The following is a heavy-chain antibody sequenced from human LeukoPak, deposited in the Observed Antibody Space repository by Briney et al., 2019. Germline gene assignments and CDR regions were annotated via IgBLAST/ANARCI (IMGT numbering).Heavy chain of an antibody. CDR1: GYIFITYY. V-gene: IGHV1-46*01. J-gene: IGHJ6*03. D-gene: IGHD3-22*01. CDR3: ARDPYYDKSGSGDYYYYMDV. CDR2: INPDGGRT. Sequence: ASVKVSCKASGYIFITYYIHWVRQAPGQGLEWMGIINPDGGRTSYAQKFQGRVTMTRDTSTSTVYIELSSLRSEDTAVYYCARDPYYDKSGSGDYYYYMDVWGEGTTVTVSS.